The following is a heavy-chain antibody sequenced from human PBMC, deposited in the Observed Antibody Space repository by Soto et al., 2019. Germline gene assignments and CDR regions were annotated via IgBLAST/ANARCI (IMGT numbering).Heavy chain of an antibody. D-gene: IGHD3-3*01. J-gene: IGHJ4*02. Sequence: PGGSLRLSCAVSGFIFGSYAMSWVRQAPGKGLEWVAVISYDGSNKYYADSVKGRFTISRDNSKNTLYLQLNSLRAEDTAVYYCARDKRDLRFLEWSYYFDYWGQGTLVTVSS. CDR1: GFIFGSYA. CDR3: ARDKRDLRFLEWSYYFDY. V-gene: IGHV3-30-3*01. CDR2: ISYDGSNK.